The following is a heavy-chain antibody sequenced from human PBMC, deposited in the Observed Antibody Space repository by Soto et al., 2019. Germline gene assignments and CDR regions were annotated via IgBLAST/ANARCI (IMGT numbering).Heavy chain of an antibody. Sequence: QVQLVQSGAEVKKPGASVKVSCKASGYTFTGXXMXXVRQXPGQGLEWMGWINPNSGGTNYAQKFQGWVTMTRDTSISTAYMELXRLRSXDTAVXXCXXXXXXXXXNXFDIWGQGTMVTVSS. J-gene: IGHJ3*02. CDR2: INPNSGGT. CDR3: XXXXXXXXXNXFDI. V-gene: IGHV1-2*04. CDR1: GYTFTGXX.